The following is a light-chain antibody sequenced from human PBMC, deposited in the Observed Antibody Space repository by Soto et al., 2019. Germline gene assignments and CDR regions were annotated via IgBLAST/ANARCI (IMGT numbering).Light chain of an antibody. V-gene: IGLV4-69*01. Sequence: QAVVTQSPSASASLGASVKLTCTLSSGHSSYAIAWHQPQPEKGPRYLMKLSSDGSHSKGDGIPDRFSGSSSGAERYLTISSLQSEDEADYYCQTWDTGARVVFGGGTKLTVL. CDR3: QTWDTGARVV. J-gene: IGLJ2*01. CDR2: LSSDGSH. CDR1: SGHSSYA.